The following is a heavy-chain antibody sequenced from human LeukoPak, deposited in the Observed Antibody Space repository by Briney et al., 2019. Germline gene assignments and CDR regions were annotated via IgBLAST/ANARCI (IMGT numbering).Heavy chain of an antibody. CDR1: GGSFSGYY. J-gene: IGHJ4*02. D-gene: IGHD2-2*01. CDR2: INLSGST. CDR3: ARAGYCSSTSCYASARGY. V-gene: IGHV4-34*01. Sequence: PSETLSLTCAVYGGSFSGYYWSWIRQPPGKGLEWIGEINLSGSTNYNPSLKSRVTISVDTSKNQFSLKLSSVTAADTAVYYCARAGYCSSTSCYASARGYWGQGTLVTVSS.